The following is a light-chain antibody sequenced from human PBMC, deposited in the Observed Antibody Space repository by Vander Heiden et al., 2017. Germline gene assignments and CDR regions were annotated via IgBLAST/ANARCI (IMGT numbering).Light chain of an antibody. CDR2: DAS. CDR1: QDISNK. CDR3: QQFKSYPRT. V-gene: IGKV1-9*01. Sequence: DIQLTQPPSFLSASVGDRVTITCRASQDISNKLAWYQQKPGKAPKVLLYDASTLQSGVPARFSGSGSGTEFALTINSLQPEDFASYSCQQFKSYPRTFGPGTKVDIK. J-gene: IGKJ3*01.